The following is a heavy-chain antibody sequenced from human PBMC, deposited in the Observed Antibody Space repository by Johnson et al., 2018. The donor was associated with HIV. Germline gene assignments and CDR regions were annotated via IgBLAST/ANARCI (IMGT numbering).Heavy chain of an antibody. CDR1: GFTFSNYP. CDR2: IRYDGSNK. Sequence: QVQLVESGGGVVRPGRSLRLSCAASGFTFSNYPMHWVRQAPGKGLEWVAFIRYDGSNKYYADSVKGRFTISRDNSKNTLYLQMNSLRAEDTAVYYCAKEQWFGELFSAFDIWGQGTMVTVSS. J-gene: IGHJ3*02. D-gene: IGHD3-10*01. V-gene: IGHV3-30*02. CDR3: AKEQWFGELFSAFDI.